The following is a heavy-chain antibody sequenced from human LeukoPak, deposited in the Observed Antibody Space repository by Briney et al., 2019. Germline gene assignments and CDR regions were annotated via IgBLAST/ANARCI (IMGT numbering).Heavy chain of an antibody. V-gene: IGHV1-18*01. CDR1: GYTFTSYG. Sequence: ASVKVSCKASGYTFTSYGISWVRQAPGQRLEWMGWISAYNGNTNYAQKLQGRVTMATDTSTSTAYMELRSLRSDDTAVYYCARDTAMVECDYWGQGTLVTVSS. CDR2: ISAYNGNT. D-gene: IGHD5-18*01. CDR3: ARDTAMVECDY. J-gene: IGHJ4*02.